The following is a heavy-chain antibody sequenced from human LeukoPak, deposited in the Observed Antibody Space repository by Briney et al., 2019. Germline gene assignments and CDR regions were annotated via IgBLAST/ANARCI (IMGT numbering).Heavy chain of an antibody. D-gene: IGHD1-26*01. CDR3: ARVVGATRLNDAFDI. Sequence: PGGSLRLSCAASGFTFSSYSMNWVRQAPGKGLEWVSSISSSSSYIYYADSVKGRFTISRDSAKNSLYLQMNSLRAEDTAVYYCARVVGATRLNDAFDIWGQGTMVTVSS. CDR2: ISSSSSYI. CDR1: GFTFSSYS. V-gene: IGHV3-21*01. J-gene: IGHJ3*02.